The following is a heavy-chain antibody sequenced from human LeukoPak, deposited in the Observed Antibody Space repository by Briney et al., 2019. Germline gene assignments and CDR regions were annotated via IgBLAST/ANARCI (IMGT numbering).Heavy chain of an antibody. CDR1: GYTFTGYY. CDR2: ISPNSGGT. Sequence: ASVKVSCKASGYTFTGYYMHWVRQAPGQGLEWMGWISPNSGGTSYAQKFQGRVTMTRDTSISTAYMELSRLKSDDTAVYYCARDGELHILDYWGQGTLVTVSS. CDR3: ARDGELHILDY. V-gene: IGHV1-2*02. D-gene: IGHD1-26*01. J-gene: IGHJ4*02.